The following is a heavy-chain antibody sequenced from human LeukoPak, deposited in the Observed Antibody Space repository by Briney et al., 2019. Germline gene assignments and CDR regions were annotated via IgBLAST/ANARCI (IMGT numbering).Heavy chain of an antibody. CDR3: ARPYDGDSEFSFDS. D-gene: IGHD4-23*01. V-gene: IGHV4-34*01. Sequence: SETLSLTCTVSDGSFSGYYWSWIRQPPGKGLEWIGEINHSGSTNYNPSLQSRVTISVDTSKNQFSLKLTSVTAADTAVYYCARPYDGDSEFSFDSSGERALVTVSS. CDR2: INHSGST. CDR1: DGSFSGYY. J-gene: IGHJ4*02.